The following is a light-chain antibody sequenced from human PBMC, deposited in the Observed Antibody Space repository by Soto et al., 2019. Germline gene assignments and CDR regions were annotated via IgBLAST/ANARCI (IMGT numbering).Light chain of an antibody. CDR1: QGITSY. CDR3: QQLYSHPLT. V-gene: IGKV1-9*01. Sequence: IQLTQSPSSLSASVGDRVTITCRASQGITSYLAWYQQRPGKAPGLLIYSASTLQSGVPSRFSGSGYGTDFSLTISNLQPEDFATYYCQQLYSHPLTFGGGTKVDNK. CDR2: SAS. J-gene: IGKJ4*01.